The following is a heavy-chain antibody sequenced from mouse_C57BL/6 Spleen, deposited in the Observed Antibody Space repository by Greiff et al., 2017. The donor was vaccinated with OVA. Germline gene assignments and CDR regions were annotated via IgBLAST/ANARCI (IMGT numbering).Heavy chain of an antibody. J-gene: IGHJ1*03. V-gene: IGHV1-22*01. CDR3: ARGRGVGPTV. Sequence: EVQLQQSGPELVKPGASVKMSCKASGYTFTDYNMHWVKQSHGKSLEWIGYINPNNGGTSYNQKFKGKATLTVHKSSSTAYLEIRSRTSEDSAVYYCARGRGVGPTVWGTGTTVTVSS. CDR1: GYTFTDYN. CDR2: INPNNGGT.